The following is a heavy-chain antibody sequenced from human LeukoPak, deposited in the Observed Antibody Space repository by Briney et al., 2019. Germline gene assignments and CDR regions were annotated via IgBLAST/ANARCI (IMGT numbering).Heavy chain of an antibody. CDR2: INTDGTVT. CDR3: ATKQWLAPPPDS. V-gene: IGHV3-74*01. CDR1: GFTFRKYW. Sequence: GGSLRLSCAASGFTFRKYWMLWVRQVPGKGLESVSRINTDGTVTTYADSVKGRFTVSRDNADNTMFLQMNSVRDEDTAVYYCATKQWLAPPPDSWGQGTPVTVSP. J-gene: IGHJ4*02. D-gene: IGHD6-19*01.